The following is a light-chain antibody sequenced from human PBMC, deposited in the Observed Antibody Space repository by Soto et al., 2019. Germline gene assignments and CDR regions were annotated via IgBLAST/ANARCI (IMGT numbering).Light chain of an antibody. CDR3: CSYAGSYTRV. CDR1: SSDVGGYNY. CDR2: DVS. V-gene: IGLV2-11*01. J-gene: IGLJ2*01. Sequence: QSALTQPRSVSGSPGQSVTISCTGTSSDVGGYNYGSWYQQHPGKAPKLMIYDVSKRPSGVPGRFSGSKSGNTASLTTSGIQAEDEADYYCCSYAGSYTRVFGGGNQLTVL.